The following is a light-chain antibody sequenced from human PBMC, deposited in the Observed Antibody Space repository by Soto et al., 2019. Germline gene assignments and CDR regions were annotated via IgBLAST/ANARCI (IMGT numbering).Light chain of an antibody. Sequence: DIQMTQSPSSVSASVGDRVTITCRASQGISSWLAWYQQKPGKAPKLLIYGASNLQSGVPSRFSGSGSXXDFXXTXXSLXXXXXXXXFCQQGNSFGLTFGGGTKVEIK. V-gene: IGKV1-12*01. CDR2: GAS. CDR3: QQGNSFGLT. CDR1: QGISSW. J-gene: IGKJ4*01.